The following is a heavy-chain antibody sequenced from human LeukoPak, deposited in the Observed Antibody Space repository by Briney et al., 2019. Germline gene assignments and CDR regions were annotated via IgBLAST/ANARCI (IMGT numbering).Heavy chain of an antibody. CDR2: VSGSGGST. Sequence: PGGSLRLPCAASGFTFSSYGMSWVRQAPGKGLEWVSTVSGSGGSTYYADSVKGRFTISRDNSKNTLYLQMNSLRAEDTAVYYCARDQVVVDEYYYYYIDAWGKGTTVTVSS. J-gene: IGHJ6*03. CDR3: ARDQVVVDEYYYYYIDA. D-gene: IGHD2-15*01. CDR1: GFTFSSYG. V-gene: IGHV3-23*01.